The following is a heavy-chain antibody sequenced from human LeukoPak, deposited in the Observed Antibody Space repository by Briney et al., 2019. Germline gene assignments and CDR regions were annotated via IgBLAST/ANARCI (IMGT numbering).Heavy chain of an antibody. J-gene: IGHJ4*02. CDR1: GGSLSPHY. Sequence: SETLSLTCTVSGGSLSPHYWSWLRQSPGKGLEWIGYIFHNGSPNYNPSLKSRVTISLDTPKNQFSLKLNSVTAADTAIYYCARETSRGDYSPDFWGQGTLVTVSS. D-gene: IGHD2-15*01. CDR2: IFHNGSP. V-gene: IGHV4-59*11. CDR3: ARETSRGDYSPDF.